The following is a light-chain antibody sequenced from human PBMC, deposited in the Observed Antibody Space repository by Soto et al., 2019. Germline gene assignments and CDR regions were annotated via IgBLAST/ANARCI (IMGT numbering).Light chain of an antibody. J-gene: IGLJ1*01. CDR1: RRDVGGYNY. V-gene: IGLV2-14*01. CDR3: SSYTISNTLPFV. CDR2: EVT. Sequence: QSALTQPPSVSGSPGQSITISCTGTRRDVGGYNYVSWYQQYPGKSPKLLIYEVTHRPSGVSNRFSGSKSGNTASLTICGLQAEDEADYYYSSYTISNTLPFVFGTGTKVTVL.